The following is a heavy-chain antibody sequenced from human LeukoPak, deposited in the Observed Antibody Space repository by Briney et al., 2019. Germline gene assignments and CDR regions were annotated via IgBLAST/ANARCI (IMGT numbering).Heavy chain of an antibody. V-gene: IGHV1-46*01. Sequence: GASVKVSCKAFGYTFTSNYMHWVRQAPGQGPEWMGVISPSGGSTTYAQKFQGRVTLTRDMSTSTDYLELSSLRSEDTAVYYCARYDAGDFSGYVWGGTDAFDIWGQGTMVTVSS. CDR2: ISPSGGST. CDR3: ARYDAGDFSGYVWGGTDAFDI. D-gene: IGHD3-16*01. J-gene: IGHJ3*02. CDR1: GYTFTSNY.